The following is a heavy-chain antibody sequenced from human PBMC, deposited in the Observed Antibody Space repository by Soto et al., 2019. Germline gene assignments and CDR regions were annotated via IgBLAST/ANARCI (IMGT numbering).Heavy chain of an antibody. V-gene: IGHV3-23*01. Sequence: GGSLRLSCAASGFTFSSYAMSWVRQAPGKGLEWVSAISGSGGSTYYADSVKGRFTISRDNSKNTLHLQMNSLRAEDTAVYYCAMGYSFAPFDPWGQGTLVTVSS. CDR1: GFTFSSYA. D-gene: IGHD5-18*01. CDR3: AMGYSFAPFDP. J-gene: IGHJ5*02. CDR2: ISGSGGST.